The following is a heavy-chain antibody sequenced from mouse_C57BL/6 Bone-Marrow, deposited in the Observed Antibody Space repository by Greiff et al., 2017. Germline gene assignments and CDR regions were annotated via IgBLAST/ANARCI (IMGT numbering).Heavy chain of an antibody. CDR2: IHTSDSDT. Sequence: QVQLQQPGAELVKPGASVKVSCKASGYTFTSYWMHWVKQRPGQGLEWIGRIHTSDSDTNYNHKFKGKATLTVDKPSRTAYMQLSSLTSEDAAVYYCARTGKGYWGQGTTLTVSS. V-gene: IGHV1-74*01. CDR3: ARTGKGY. J-gene: IGHJ2*01. CDR1: GYTFTSYW. D-gene: IGHD4-1*01.